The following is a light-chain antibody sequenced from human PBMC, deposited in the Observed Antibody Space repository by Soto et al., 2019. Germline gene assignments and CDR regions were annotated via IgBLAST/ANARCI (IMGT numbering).Light chain of an antibody. Sequence: EVVLTQSPSTLSLSPGERATISCSASEPVSTSFLAWYQQKRGQPPRLLIYGASTRATGVPDRFSGSGSGTDFTLTISELDPEDFAVYYCQVYHWSLTWTFGPGTRWIS. V-gene: IGKV3-20*01. CDR1: EPVSTSF. CDR3: QVYHWSLTWT. CDR2: GAS. J-gene: IGKJ1*01.